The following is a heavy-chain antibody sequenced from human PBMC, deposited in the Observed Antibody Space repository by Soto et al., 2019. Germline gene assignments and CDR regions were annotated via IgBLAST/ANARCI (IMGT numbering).Heavy chain of an antibody. J-gene: IGHJ4*02. CDR3: ARSAPMDAGDKYYYDF. D-gene: IGHD3-16*01. CDR2: IIPFFGTA. V-gene: IGHV1-69*13. CDR1: GGTFSTFG. Sequence: SVKVSCKASGGTFSTFGISWVRQAPGQGLEWMGGIIPFFGTAKYSQKFEDRISITADESTNTVYMDLRSLTSEDTAIYYCARSAPMDAGDKYYYDFWGQGALVTVS.